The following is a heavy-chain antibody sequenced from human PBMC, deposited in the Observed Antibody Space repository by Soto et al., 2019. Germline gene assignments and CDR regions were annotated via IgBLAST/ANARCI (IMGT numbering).Heavy chain of an antibody. V-gene: IGHV1-18*01. CDR2: ISPHNRNT. CDR1: GYTFGHFY. J-gene: IGHJ4*02. Sequence: VQLVQSGAEVKSPGDSVKVSCQASGYTFGHFYITWVRQAPGQGLEWMGAISPHNRNTNYAEKFRVRVTMTTDKSTNKAYMELRSLRSDDTADYYCARDEGGYDILTGYYKAHHFGQWGQGALVTVSS. D-gene: IGHD3-9*01. CDR3: ARDEGGYDILTGYYKAHHFGQ.